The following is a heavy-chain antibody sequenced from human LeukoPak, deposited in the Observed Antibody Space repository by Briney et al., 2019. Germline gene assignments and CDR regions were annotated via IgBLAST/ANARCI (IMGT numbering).Heavy chain of an antibody. CDR3: AKGLASGYESGAFDI. CDR2: IKYDASDE. CDR1: GVSFSGYA. V-gene: IGHV3-30*02. Sequence: GGSLRLSCAVSGVSFSGYAMHWVRQAPGKGLEWVGLIKYDASDEYYADSVKGRFTISRDDSRNTLYLQMTSLRAEDTAVYYCAKGLASGYESGAFDIWGQGTMVTVSS. D-gene: IGHD5-12*01. J-gene: IGHJ3*02.